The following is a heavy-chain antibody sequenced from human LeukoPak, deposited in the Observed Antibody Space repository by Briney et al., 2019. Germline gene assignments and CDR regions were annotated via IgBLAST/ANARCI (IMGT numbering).Heavy chain of an antibody. J-gene: IGHJ6*02. D-gene: IGHD2-2*01. CDR2: ISAYNGNT. V-gene: IGHV1-18*01. Sequence: GASVKLSCNASGYTFTSYGITWVRQAPGQGPEWMGWISAYNGNTDYAQKLQGRVTMTTDTSTSTAYMELRSLRSDDTAVYYCARGWNDCSSSSCYRGYDYYSGMDVWGQGTTVTVSS. CDR1: GYTFTSYG. CDR3: ARGWNDCSSSSCYRGYDYYSGMDV.